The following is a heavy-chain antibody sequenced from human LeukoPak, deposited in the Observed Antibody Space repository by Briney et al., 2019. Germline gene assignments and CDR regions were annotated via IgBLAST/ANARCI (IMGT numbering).Heavy chain of an antibody. CDR2: IKSRTDGGTT. V-gene: IGHV3-15*01. CDR1: GLTFNKAW. D-gene: IGHD3-22*01. J-gene: IGHJ6*02. CDR3: TLFYYDSSGYYEAIGYSYGKDV. Sequence: GGSLRLSCAASGLTFNKAWMSWVRQAPGKGLEWIGRIKSRTDGGTTDYAAPVKGRFTISRDDSKSMLYLQMNSLKNEDTAVYFCTLFYYDSSGYYEAIGYSYGKDVWGQGTTVTVSS.